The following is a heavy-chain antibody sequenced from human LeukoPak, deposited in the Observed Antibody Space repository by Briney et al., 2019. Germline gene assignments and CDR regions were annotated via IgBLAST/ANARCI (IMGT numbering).Heavy chain of an antibody. CDR2: ISGSGGST. V-gene: IGHV3-23*01. J-gene: IGHJ4*02. D-gene: IGHD6-13*01. CDR3: ANTGSSSRWSGSHFDF. CDR1: GFTFSSSA. Sequence: PGGPLRLSCAASGFTFSSSAMSGVRQAPGKGLEWVSAISGSGGSTYYADSVKGRFTSCRDNSTNTLLLQLHRLRAEDTAVYSCANTGSSSRWSGSHFDFWGQGTLVTVSP.